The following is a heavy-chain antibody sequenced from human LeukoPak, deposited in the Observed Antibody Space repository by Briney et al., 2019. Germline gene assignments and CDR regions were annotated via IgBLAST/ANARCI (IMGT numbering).Heavy chain of an antibody. D-gene: IGHD3-22*01. J-gene: IGHJ4*02. Sequence: GGSLRLSCAASGFTFSSYAMSWVRQAPGKELEWVSYISSSSTIYYADSVKGRFTISRDNAKNSLYLQMNSLRAEDTAVYYCARTYYYDSSGYYPCGYWGQGTLVTVSS. CDR1: GFTFSSYA. V-gene: IGHV3-48*01. CDR2: ISSSSTI. CDR3: ARTYYYDSSGYYPCGY.